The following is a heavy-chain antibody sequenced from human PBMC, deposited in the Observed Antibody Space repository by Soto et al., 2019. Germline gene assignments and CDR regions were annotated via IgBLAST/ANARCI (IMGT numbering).Heavy chain of an antibody. V-gene: IGHV3-48*01. D-gene: IGHD3-16*01. J-gene: IGHJ4*02. Sequence: GGSLRLSCAASGFTFSSYSMNWVRQAPGKGLEWVSYISSSSSTIYYADSVKGRFTISRDNAKNSLYLQMNSLRAEDTTIYFCVRGNYEKSIDYWGQGTRVTVSS. CDR1: GFTFSSYS. CDR3: VRGNYEKSIDY. CDR2: ISSSSSTI.